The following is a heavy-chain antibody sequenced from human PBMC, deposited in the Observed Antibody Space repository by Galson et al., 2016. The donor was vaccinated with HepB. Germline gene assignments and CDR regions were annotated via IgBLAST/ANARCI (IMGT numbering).Heavy chain of an antibody. V-gene: IGHV3-23*01. CDR1: GFTFNNYG. CDR2: ISRSGDSR. J-gene: IGHJ4*02. CDR3: AKRHEYCPAVGCSVDY. Sequence: SLRLSCAASGFTFNNYGMTWVRQAPGKGLEVVSSISRSGDSRDYADSVKGRLTISRDNSNNMLFLQMSSLRADDTAVYYCAKRHEYCPAVGCSVDYWGQGTLVSVSS. D-gene: IGHD2/OR15-2a*01.